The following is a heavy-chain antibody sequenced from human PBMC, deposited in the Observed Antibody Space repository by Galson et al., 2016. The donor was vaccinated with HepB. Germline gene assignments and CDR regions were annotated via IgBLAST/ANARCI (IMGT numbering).Heavy chain of an antibody. J-gene: IGHJ6*02. Sequence: TLSLTCSVSGGSIKSAAYYWNWIRHHPGKGLEWIGYVYYSWSRYLNPSLRSRLSISIDTSKNQFSLELRSVTAADTAVYYCAKETYYGSGRDWPCHGLDVWGPGTTVIVSS. CDR2: VYYSWSR. CDR1: GGSIKSAAYY. D-gene: IGHD3-10*01. CDR3: AKETYYGSGRDWPCHGLDV. V-gene: IGHV4-31*03.